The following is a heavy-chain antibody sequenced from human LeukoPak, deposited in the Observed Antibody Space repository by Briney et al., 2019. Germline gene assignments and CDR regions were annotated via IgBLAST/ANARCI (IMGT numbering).Heavy chain of an antibody. CDR1: GGSFNGYY. CDR3: ARGPQYYYGSGSYYF. CDR2: INHSGST. V-gene: IGHV4-34*01. J-gene: IGHJ4*02. D-gene: IGHD3-10*01. Sequence: PSETLSLTCAVYGGSFNGYYWSWIRQPPGKGLEWIGEINHSGSTNYNPSLKSRVTISVDTSKNQFSLKLSSVTAADTAVYYCARGPQYYYGSGSYYFWGQGTLVTVSS.